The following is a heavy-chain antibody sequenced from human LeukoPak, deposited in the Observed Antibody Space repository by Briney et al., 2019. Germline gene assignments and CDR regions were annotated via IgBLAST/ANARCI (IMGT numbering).Heavy chain of an antibody. V-gene: IGHV3-9*03. CDR2: ISWNSGSI. Sequence: GRSLRLSCAASGFTFDDYAMHWVRQAPGKGLEWVSGISWNSGSIGYADSVKGRFTISRDNAKNSLYLQMNSLRAEDMALYYCAKSRGSGWSGYYFDYWGQGTLVTVSS. D-gene: IGHD6-19*01. CDR3: AKSRGSGWSGYYFDY. J-gene: IGHJ4*02. CDR1: GFTFDDYA.